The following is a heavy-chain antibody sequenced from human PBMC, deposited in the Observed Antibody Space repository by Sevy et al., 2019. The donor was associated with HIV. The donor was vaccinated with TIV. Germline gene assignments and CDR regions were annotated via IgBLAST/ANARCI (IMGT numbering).Heavy chain of an antibody. CDR1: GYTFTSYG. J-gene: IGHJ4*02. D-gene: IGHD3-9*01. V-gene: IGHV1-18*01. CDR2: ISAYNGNT. CDR3: ARVFLTVNGSSGYYFDF. Sequence: ASVKVSCKASGYTFTSYGISWVRQAPGQGLEWMGWISAYNGNTNYAQKLQGRVTMTTDTSTSTAYMELRSLRSDDTAVYYCARVFLTVNGSSGYYFDFWGQGTLVTVSS.